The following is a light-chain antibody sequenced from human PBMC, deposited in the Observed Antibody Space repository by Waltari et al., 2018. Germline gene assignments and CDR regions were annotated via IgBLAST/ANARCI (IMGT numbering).Light chain of an antibody. CDR2: EDN. J-gene: IGLJ3*02. Sequence: FMLTQPHSVSESPGKTVTISCTGVGDSIANTHVPWYQQRPGSAPITVIYEDNQRPSGVPARFSGSIDRSSNSASLTIAGLRTEDEADYYCQSYDGNNMVFGGGTKLTVL. CDR3: QSYDGNNMV. CDR1: GDSIANTH. V-gene: IGLV6-57*02.